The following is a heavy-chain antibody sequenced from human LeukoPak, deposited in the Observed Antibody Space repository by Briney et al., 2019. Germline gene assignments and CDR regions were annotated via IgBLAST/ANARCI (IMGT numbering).Heavy chain of an antibody. V-gene: IGHV4-59*01. CDR1: GGSISSYH. J-gene: IGHJ4*02. D-gene: IGHD3-16*01. Sequence: SETLSLTFTVSGGSISSYHWSWIRQPPGKGLEWIGYIYYSGSTNYNPSLKSRVTISVDTSKNQFSLKLSSVTAADTAVYYCARGAGYFDYWGQGTLVTVSS. CDR3: ARGAGYFDY. CDR2: IYYSGST.